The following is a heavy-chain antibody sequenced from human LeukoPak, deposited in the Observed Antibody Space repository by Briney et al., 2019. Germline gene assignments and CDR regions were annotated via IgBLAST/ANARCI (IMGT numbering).Heavy chain of an antibody. CDR2: INHNGST. CDR1: GGSFSGYY. V-gene: IGHV4-34*09. D-gene: IGHD6-13*01. CDR3: AREGAAAGNPSQNWFDP. Sequence: PSETLSLTCAVYGGSFSGYYWSWIRQPPGKGLEWIGEINHNGSTYYNPSLKSRVTISVDTSKNQFSLKLSSVTAADTAVYYCAREGAAAGNPSQNWFDPWGQGTLVTVSS. J-gene: IGHJ5*02.